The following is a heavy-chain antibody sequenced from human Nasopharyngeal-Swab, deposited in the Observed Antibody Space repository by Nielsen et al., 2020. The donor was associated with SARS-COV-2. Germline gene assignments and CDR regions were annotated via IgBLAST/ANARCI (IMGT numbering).Heavy chain of an antibody. CDR3: ASTGRELSNYFDY. D-gene: IGHD3-16*02. V-gene: IGHV1-69*01. J-gene: IGHJ4*02. Sequence: WVRQVPGQGLEWMGGIIPIFGTANYAQKFQGRVTITADESTSTAYMELSSLRSEDTAVYYCASTGRELSNYFDYWGQGTLVTVSS. CDR2: IIPIFGTA.